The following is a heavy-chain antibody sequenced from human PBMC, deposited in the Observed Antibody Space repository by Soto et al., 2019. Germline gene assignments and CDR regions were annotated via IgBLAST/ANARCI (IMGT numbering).Heavy chain of an antibody. D-gene: IGHD3-10*01. V-gene: IGHV3-7*02. CDR1: GFTFGNHW. J-gene: IGHJ4*02. Sequence: PGGSLRLSCAASGFTFGNHWMTWVRQAPGKGLEWVANIKQDGSEKYYVDSVKGRFTISRDNAKNSLSLQMNSLRVDDTAVYYCAKAVYYYGSGPNDDYWGQGTLVTVSS. CDR2: IKQDGSEK. CDR3: AKAVYYYGSGPNDDY.